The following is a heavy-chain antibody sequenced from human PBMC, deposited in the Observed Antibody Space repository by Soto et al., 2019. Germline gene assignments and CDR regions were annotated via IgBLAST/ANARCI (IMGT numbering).Heavy chain of an antibody. CDR3: ASRSAYKLRFLEWLSDYYYGMDV. J-gene: IGHJ6*02. D-gene: IGHD3-3*01. CDR2: INHSGST. V-gene: IGHV4-34*01. Sequence: NPSETLSLTCAVYGGSFSGYYWSWIRQPPGKGLEWIGEINHSGSTNYNPSLKSRVTISVDTSKNQFSLKLSSVTAADTAVYYCASRSAYKLRFLEWLSDYYYGMDVWGQGTTVTVSS. CDR1: GGSFSGYY.